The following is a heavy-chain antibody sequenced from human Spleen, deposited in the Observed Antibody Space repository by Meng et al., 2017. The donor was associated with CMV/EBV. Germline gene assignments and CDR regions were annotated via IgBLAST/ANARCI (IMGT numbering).Heavy chain of an antibody. CDR2: ISSSSSYI. D-gene: IGHD2-15*01. Sequence: GGSLRLSCAASGFTFSSYSMNWVRQAPGKGLEWVSSISSSSSYIYYADSVKGRFTISRDNAKNSLYLLINSLRAEDTAVYYCAREGRDLDYWGQERWSPSPQ. CDR1: GFTFSSYS. CDR3: AREGRDLDY. J-gene: IGHJ4*01. V-gene: IGHV3-21*01.